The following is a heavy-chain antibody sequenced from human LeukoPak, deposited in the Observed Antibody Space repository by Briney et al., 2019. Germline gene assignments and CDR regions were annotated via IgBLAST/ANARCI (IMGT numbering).Heavy chain of an antibody. CDR3: ARGLYDRSGYYVTPDY. J-gene: IGHJ4*02. V-gene: IGHV3-33*01. CDR2: IWYDGSNK. CDR1: GFTFSSVG. Sequence: PAGSLRLSCAASGFTFSSVGMHGVRQAPGKELEWVAVIWYDGSNKYYADSVKGRFTSSRDNSKNTLYLQMNSLRAEDTAVYYCARGLYDRSGYYVTPDYWGQGTLVTVSS. D-gene: IGHD3-22*01.